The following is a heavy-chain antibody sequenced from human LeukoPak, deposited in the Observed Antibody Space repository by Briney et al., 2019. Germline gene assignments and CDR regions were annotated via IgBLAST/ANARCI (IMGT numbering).Heavy chain of an antibody. D-gene: IGHD3-3*01. CDR1: GFTFSSYA. CDR3: ARDRCHGYYDFWRTYYYYYYMDV. V-gene: IGHV3-30-3*01. Sequence: GRSLRLSCAASGFTFSSYAMHWVRQAPGKGLEWVAVISYDGSNKYYADSVKGRFTISRDNSKNTLYLQMNSLRAEDTAVYYCARDRCHGYYDFWRTYYYYYYMDVWGKGTTVTVSS. J-gene: IGHJ6*03. CDR2: ISYDGSNK.